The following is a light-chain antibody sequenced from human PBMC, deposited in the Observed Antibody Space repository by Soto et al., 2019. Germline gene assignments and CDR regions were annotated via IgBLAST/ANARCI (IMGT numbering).Light chain of an antibody. CDR1: NIGSKN. J-gene: IGLJ2*01. Sequence: SYELTQPLSVSVALGQTARITCGGNNIGSKNVHWYQQKPCQAPVVVIYRDSNRPSGIPERFSGSNSGNTATLTISRAQAGDEADYYCQVWDSSTVVFGGGTKLTVL. CDR2: RDS. CDR3: QVWDSSTVV. V-gene: IGLV3-9*01.